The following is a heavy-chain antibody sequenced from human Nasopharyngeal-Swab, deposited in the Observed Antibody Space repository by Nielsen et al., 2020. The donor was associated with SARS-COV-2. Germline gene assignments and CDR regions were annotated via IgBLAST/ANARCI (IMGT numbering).Heavy chain of an antibody. Sequence: GESLKISCAASGFTFSNYGMHWVRQAPGKGLEWVAVIWYDGSNKYYADSVKGRFTISRDNSKNTVYLQMSSLRGEDPAVYYCAAAPSGDYGGYWGQGTLVTVSS. CDR2: IWYDGSNK. CDR1: GFTFSNYG. CDR3: AAAPSGDYGGY. V-gene: IGHV3-33*01. J-gene: IGHJ4*02. D-gene: IGHD4-23*01.